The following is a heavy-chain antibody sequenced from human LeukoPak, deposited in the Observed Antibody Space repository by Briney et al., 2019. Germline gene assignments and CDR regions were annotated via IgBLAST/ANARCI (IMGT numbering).Heavy chain of an antibody. J-gene: IGHJ6*03. CDR2: ISGSGGST. CDR1: GFTFSSYG. Sequence: PGGSLRLSCAASGFTFSSYGMSWVRQAPGKGLEWVSAISGSGGSTYYADSVKGRFTISRDNSKNTLYLQMNSLRAEDTAVYYCARGQRITMVRGVIRDYYMDVWGKGATVTISS. CDR3: ARGQRITMVRGVIRDYYMDV. D-gene: IGHD3-10*01. V-gene: IGHV3-23*01.